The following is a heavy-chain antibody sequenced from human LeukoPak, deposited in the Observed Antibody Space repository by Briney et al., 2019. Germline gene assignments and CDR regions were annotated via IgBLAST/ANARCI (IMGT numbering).Heavy chain of an antibody. V-gene: IGHV1-2*04. CDR1: GYTFSGFY. CDR2: ISPNSGGT. J-gene: IGHJ2*01. CDR3: AIQPWGSGNNWYFGL. Sequence: ASVTGSCKPSGYTFSGFYIHWVRQAPGQGLEWMGWISPNSGGTDYGQRLQGWVTMTRDTSISTAYMELSSLRSDDTAVYYCAIQPWGSGNNWYFGLWGRRIPVTVSS. D-gene: IGHD7-27*01.